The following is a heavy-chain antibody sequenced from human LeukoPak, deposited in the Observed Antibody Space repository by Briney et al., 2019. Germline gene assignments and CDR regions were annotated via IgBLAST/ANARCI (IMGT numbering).Heavy chain of an antibody. CDR1: GFDFSTYA. Sequence: GGSLRLSCAASGFDFSTYAMSWVRQAPGKGLVWISALHSGGHTFYADSVRGRFTISRDISKNTLYLQMNDLGAEDTALYYCVRGLSGVSSWYFDLWGRGTLVSVSS. D-gene: IGHD7-27*01. CDR3: VRGLSGVSSWYFDL. CDR2: LHSGGHT. V-gene: IGHV3-23*01. J-gene: IGHJ2*01.